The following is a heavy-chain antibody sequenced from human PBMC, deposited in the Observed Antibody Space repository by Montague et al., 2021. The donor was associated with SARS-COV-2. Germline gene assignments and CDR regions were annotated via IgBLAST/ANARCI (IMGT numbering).Heavy chain of an antibody. CDR1: GGSISSGSYY. D-gene: IGHD3-3*01. CDR3: GRDRPVGVDFWSGWNPGYYYGMDV. J-gene: IGHJ6*02. V-gene: IGHV4-61*02. Sequence: TLSLTCTVSGGSISSGSYYWSWIRQPAGKGLEWIGRIYISGTTNYNPSLKSRVTISVDTSKNQFSLKLSSVTAADTAVYYCGRDRPVGVDFWSGWNPGYYYGMDVWGQGTTITVSS. CDR2: IYISGTT.